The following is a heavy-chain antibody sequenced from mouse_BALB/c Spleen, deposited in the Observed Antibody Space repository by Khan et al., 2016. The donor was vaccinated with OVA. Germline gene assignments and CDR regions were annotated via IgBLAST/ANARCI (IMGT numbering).Heavy chain of an antibody. J-gene: IGHJ3*01. CDR2: INPYNDYT. Sequence: EVELVESGPELVKPGASVKMSCKASGYTFTSYDMYWVKQKPGQGLEWIGYINPYNDYTKFNEKFKGKATLTSDKSSSTAYMELSSLTSEDSAVYYCARGVLGLQTWFVYWGQGTLVTVSA. D-gene: IGHD3-1*01. V-gene: IGHV1S136*01. CDR3: ARGVLGLQTWFVY. CDR1: GYTFTSYD.